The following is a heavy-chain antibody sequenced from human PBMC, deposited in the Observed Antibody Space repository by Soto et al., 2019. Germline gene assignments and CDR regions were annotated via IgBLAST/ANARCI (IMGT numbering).Heavy chain of an antibody. D-gene: IGHD3-10*01. Sequence: QVQLVESGGGVVQPGRSLRLSCAASGFTFSSYAMHWVRQAPGKGLEWVAVISYDGSNKYYADSVKGRFTISRDNSKNKLYLQINRLRADDTAVYYCARDPADASGALFDYWGQGTLVSVSS. CDR2: ISYDGSNK. J-gene: IGHJ4*02. CDR3: ARDPADASGALFDY. V-gene: IGHV3-30-3*01. CDR1: GFTFSSYA.